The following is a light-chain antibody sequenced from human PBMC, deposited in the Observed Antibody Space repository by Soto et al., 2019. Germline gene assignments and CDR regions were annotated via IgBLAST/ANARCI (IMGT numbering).Light chain of an antibody. J-gene: IGKJ1*01. CDR1: QSISSY. Sequence: DIQLTQSPSSLSASVGDKVTIPVRASQSISSYLTWYQQKPGKAPKLLIYAASSLQSGVPSRFSGSGSGTDFTLTISSLQPDDFATYYCQQYNSYSWTFGQGTKLDIK. CDR3: QQYNSYSWT. CDR2: AAS. V-gene: IGKV1-39*01.